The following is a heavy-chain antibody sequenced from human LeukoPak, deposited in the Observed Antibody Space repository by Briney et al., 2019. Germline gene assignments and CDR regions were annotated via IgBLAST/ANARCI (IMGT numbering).Heavy chain of an antibody. CDR3: TKAGSEDVYSIHFDP. V-gene: IGHV3-23*01. Sequence: GGSLRLSCAASGFNFSTSAMSWVRQSPGERLEWVSLISGSGRATYYADSVRGRFTISRDNSNTTIHLQMNSLRGDDTAVYYCTKAGSEDVYSIHFDPWGQGTLVAVSS. CDR1: GFNFSTSA. D-gene: IGHD5-24*01. CDR2: ISGSGRAT. J-gene: IGHJ5*02.